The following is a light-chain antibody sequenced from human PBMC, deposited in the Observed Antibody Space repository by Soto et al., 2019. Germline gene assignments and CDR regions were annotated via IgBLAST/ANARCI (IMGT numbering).Light chain of an antibody. CDR1: QTISFY. V-gene: IGKV1-39*01. J-gene: IGKJ2*01. CDR2: ATS. CDR3: QQSFSTPHT. Sequence: IQMTQSPSPLPASVGDTVTITCRASQTISFYLNWYQQKPGRTPNLLIYATSSLQSGVPSRFDGSASGTEFTPTISSLQPDDFATYYCQQSFSTPHTFGQGTKLELK.